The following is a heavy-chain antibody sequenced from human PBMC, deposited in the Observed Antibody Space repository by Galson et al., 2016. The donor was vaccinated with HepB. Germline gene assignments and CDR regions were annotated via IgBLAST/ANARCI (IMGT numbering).Heavy chain of an antibody. CDR2: IRYSGDPM. CDR3: ASERLDSSGYSYPDAFEI. Sequence: SLRLSCAASGFTFSDYFMAWIRQPPGKGLEWVSHIRYSGDPMSYADSVMGRFTISRDNAKNSPFLQMDRLRAEDTALYYCASERLDSSGYSYPDAFEIWGLGTMVTVSS. V-gene: IGHV3-11*04. D-gene: IGHD3-22*01. CDR1: GFTFSDYF. J-gene: IGHJ3*02.